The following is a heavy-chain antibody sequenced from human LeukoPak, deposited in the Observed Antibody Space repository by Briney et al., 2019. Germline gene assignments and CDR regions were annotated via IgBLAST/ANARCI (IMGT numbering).Heavy chain of an antibody. CDR3: ARGVYYYYYYMNV. J-gene: IGHJ6*03. Sequence: SETLSLTCTVSGGSISHYYWSWIRQPPGKGLEWIGYIYYSGSTNYNPSLKSRVTISVDTSKNQFSLKLSSVTAADTAVYYCARGVYYYYYYMNVWGKGTTATISS. CDR1: GGSISHYY. CDR2: IYYSGST. V-gene: IGHV4-59*01.